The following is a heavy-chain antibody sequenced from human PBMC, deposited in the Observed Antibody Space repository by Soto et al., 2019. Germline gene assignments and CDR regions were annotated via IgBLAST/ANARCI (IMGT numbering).Heavy chain of an antibody. CDR2: INPSGGST. CDR1: GYTFTSYY. CDR3: AIDGYSEYEGYFQP. Sequence: QVQLVQSGDEVKKPGASVKVSCKASGYTFTSYYMHWVRQAPGQGLEWMGIINPSGGSTSYAHKFKGRVTMSRDTATSVVNMELSSLRSEDTALYYCAIDGYSEYEGYFQPWGQSTLVTVAS. J-gene: IGHJ1*01. V-gene: IGHV1-46*03. D-gene: IGHD5-18*01.